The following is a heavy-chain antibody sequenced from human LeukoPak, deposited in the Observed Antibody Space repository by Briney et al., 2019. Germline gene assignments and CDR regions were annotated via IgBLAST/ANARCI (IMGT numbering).Heavy chain of an antibody. J-gene: IGHJ4*02. D-gene: IGHD5-18*01. CDR2: INSDGSST. V-gene: IGHV3-74*01. Sequence: GGSLRLSCAASGFTFSSYWMHWVRQAPGKGLVWVSRINSDGSSTSYADSVKGRFTISRDNSKNTLCLQMNSLRAEDTAVYYCAKSSGYSYGYYFDYWGQGTLVTVSS. CDR1: GFTFSSYW. CDR3: AKSSGYSYGYYFDY.